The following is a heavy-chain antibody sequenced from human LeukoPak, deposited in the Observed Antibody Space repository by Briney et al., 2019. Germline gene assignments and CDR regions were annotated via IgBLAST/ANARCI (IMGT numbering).Heavy chain of an antibody. Sequence: GGSLRLSCAASGFSISSYGMHWVRQAPGKGLEWVSGISWNSGSMGYADSVKGRFTISRDNAKNSLYLQMNSLRAEDTALYYCANTRGSGSYYKGNFDYWGQGTLVTVSS. D-gene: IGHD3-10*01. V-gene: IGHV3-9*01. CDR1: GFSISSYG. CDR2: ISWNSGSM. CDR3: ANTRGSGSYYKGNFDY. J-gene: IGHJ4*02.